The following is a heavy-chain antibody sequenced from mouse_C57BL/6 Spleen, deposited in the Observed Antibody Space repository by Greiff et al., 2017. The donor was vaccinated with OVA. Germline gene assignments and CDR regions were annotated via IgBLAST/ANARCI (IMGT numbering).Heavy chain of an antibody. CDR2: IYPSDSET. J-gene: IGHJ2*01. CDR1: GYTFTSYW. Sequence: QVQLQQPGAELVRPGSSVKLSCKASGYTFTSYWMAWVKQRPGQGLEWIGNIYPSDSETHYNQKFKDKATLTVDKSSSTAYMQLSSLTSEDSAVYYCARSGGSNYFDYWGQGTTLTVSS. D-gene: IGHD1-1*01. V-gene: IGHV1-61*01. CDR3: ARSGGSNYFDY.